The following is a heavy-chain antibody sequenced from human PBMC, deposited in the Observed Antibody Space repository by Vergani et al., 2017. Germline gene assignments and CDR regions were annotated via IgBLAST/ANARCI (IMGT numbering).Heavy chain of an antibody. J-gene: IGHJ5*02. CDR1: GFPFSSYA. CDR3: VKRVLLWVGFDP. Sequence: EVQLLESGGGLVQPGGSLRLSCAASGFPFSSYAMSWVRQAPGKGRGWVSAISGSGGSTYYADSVKGRFTISRDNSKNTLYLQMNSLRAEDTAVYYCVKRVLLWVGFDPWGQGTVVTVSS. D-gene: IGHD3-10*01. CDR2: ISGSGGST. V-gene: IGHV3-23*01.